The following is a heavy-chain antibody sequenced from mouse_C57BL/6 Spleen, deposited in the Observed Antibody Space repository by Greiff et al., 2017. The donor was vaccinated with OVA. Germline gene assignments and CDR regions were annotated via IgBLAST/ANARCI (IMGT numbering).Heavy chain of an antibody. D-gene: IGHD1-1*01. Sequence: VQLQQSGPELVKPGASVKMSCKASGYTFTDYNMHWVKQSHGKSLEWIGYINPNNGGTSYNQKFKGKATLTVNKSSSTAYMELRSLTSEDSAVYYCARGRGITTVVADYWGQGTTLTVSS. CDR2: INPNNGGT. J-gene: IGHJ2*01. CDR3: ARGRGITTVVADY. V-gene: IGHV1-22*01. CDR1: GYTFTDYN.